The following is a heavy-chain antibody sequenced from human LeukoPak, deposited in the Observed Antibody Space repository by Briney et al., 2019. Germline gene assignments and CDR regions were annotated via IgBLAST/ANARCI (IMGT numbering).Heavy chain of an antibody. Sequence: GASVKVSCKASGYTFTSYDINWVRQATGQVLEWMGWMNPNSGNTGYAQKFQGRVTMTRNTSISTAYMELSSLRSEDTAVYYCARGARYYDSSGYLLFDYWGQGTLVTVSS. J-gene: IGHJ4*02. D-gene: IGHD3-22*01. CDR1: GYTFTSYD. CDR2: MNPNSGNT. V-gene: IGHV1-8*01. CDR3: ARGARYYDSSGYLLFDY.